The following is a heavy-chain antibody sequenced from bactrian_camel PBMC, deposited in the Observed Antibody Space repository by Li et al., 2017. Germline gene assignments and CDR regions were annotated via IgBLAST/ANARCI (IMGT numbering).Heavy chain of an antibody. V-gene: IGHV3S9*01. CDR1: GYTSSRNC. CDR2: LDSDGTT. Sequence: HVQLVESGGGSVQAGGSLRLSCEISGYTSSRNCMAWFRQIPGKEREGVAGLDSDGTTTYADFVKGRFTVSKDNEKNILYLQMDNLKPEDSAMYYCAADQLYGTCRDVLDFPARGQGTQVTVST. J-gene: IGHJ4*01. CDR3: AADQLYGTCRDVLDFPA. D-gene: IGHD6*01.